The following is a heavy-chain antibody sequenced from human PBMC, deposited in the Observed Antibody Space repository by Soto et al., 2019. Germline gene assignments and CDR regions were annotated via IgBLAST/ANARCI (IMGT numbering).Heavy chain of an antibody. J-gene: IGHJ3*02. Sequence: GGSLRLSCAASGFTFSSYSMNWVRQAPGKGLEWVSYISSSSSTIYYADSVKGRFTISRDNAKNSLYLQMNSLRDEDTAVYYCARGAYCGGDCYSVLDDAFDIWGQGTMVTVSS. CDR1: GFTFSSYS. D-gene: IGHD2-21*02. V-gene: IGHV3-48*02. CDR3: ARGAYCGGDCYSVLDDAFDI. CDR2: ISSSSSTI.